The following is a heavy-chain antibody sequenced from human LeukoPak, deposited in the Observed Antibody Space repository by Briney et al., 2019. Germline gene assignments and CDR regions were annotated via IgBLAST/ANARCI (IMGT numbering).Heavy chain of an antibody. CDR3: AKDDCSSTSCSVDY. D-gene: IGHD2-2*01. Sequence: PGRSLRLSCAASGFTFDDYAMHWVRQAPGKGLEWVSGISWNSGSIGYADSVKGRFTISRDNAKNSLYLQVNSLRAEDTALYYCAKDDCSSTSCSVDYWGQGTLVTVSS. CDR2: ISWNSGSI. V-gene: IGHV3-9*01. CDR1: GFTFDDYA. J-gene: IGHJ4*02.